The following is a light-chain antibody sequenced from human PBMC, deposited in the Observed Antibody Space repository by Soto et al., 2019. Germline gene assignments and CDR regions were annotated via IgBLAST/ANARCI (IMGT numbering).Light chain of an antibody. Sequence: DIQMTQSPSSLSASVGDRVTITCRASQSVGSLLNWFQQKPGKAPKLLIYAASTLQSGAPSRFSGSGAGTDFTLIISSLQPEDFATYYWQQSSSLPYTFGQGTKVEI. J-gene: IGKJ2*01. CDR3: QQSSSLPYT. V-gene: IGKV1-39*01. CDR2: AAS. CDR1: QSVGSL.